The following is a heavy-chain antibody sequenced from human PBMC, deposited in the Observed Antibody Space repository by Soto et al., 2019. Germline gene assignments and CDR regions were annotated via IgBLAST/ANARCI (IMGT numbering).Heavy chain of an antibody. CDR1: GDTFTSYA. D-gene: IGHD6-19*01. CDR3: ARHLLAVAGSSGD. Sequence: QVQLVQSGAEVKKPGSSVKVSCKTSGDTFTSYATNWVRQAPGQGLEWVGGIIPLFGTTDNAQKFQGRVTITADASTNTAYLDLSSLTSEDTAIYYCARHLLAVAGSSGDWGQGTLVTVSS. J-gene: IGHJ4*02. V-gene: IGHV1-69*01. CDR2: IIPLFGTT.